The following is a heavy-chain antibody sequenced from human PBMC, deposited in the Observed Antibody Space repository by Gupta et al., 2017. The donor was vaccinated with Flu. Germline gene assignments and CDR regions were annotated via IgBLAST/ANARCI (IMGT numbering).Heavy chain of an antibody. Sequence: FSGFSLNTSPMRVTWIRQAPGKALEWLARIDWNDEKSYKTSLMTRLTISKDTSQNQVVLRMTNMDSVDTATYYCARTAFTSGSFDYWGQGIPVTVAS. D-gene: IGHD6-19*01. V-gene: IGHV2-70*04. CDR1: GFSLNTSPMR. CDR3: ARTAFTSGSFDY. J-gene: IGHJ4*02. CDR2: IDWNDEK.